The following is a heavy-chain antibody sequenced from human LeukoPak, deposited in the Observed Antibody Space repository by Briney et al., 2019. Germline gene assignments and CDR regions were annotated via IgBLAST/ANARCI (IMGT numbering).Heavy chain of an antibody. V-gene: IGHV1-2*02. Sequence: ASVKVSCKASGYTFTGYYMHWVRQAPGQGLEWMGWINPNSGGTNYAQKFQGRVTMTRDTSISTAYMELSRLRSDDTAVYYCAREYSSGWNWFDPRGQGTLVTVSS. CDR3: AREYSSGWNWFDP. CDR2: INPNSGGT. J-gene: IGHJ5*02. CDR1: GYTFTGYY. D-gene: IGHD6-19*01.